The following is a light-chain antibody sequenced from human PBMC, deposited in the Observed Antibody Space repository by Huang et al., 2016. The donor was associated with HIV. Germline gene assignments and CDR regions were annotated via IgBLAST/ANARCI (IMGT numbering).Light chain of an antibody. CDR2: GAS. CDR3: QQYNNWPLT. Sequence: EVVMTQSPATLSVSPGERATLSCRASQSVSSNLAWYQQKPGQALRVLIYGASTRATGIPARISGSGSGTDFNLIISSLQSEDFAVYYCQQYNNWPLTFGGGTTVAI. J-gene: IGKJ4*01. CDR1: QSVSSN. V-gene: IGKV3-15*01.